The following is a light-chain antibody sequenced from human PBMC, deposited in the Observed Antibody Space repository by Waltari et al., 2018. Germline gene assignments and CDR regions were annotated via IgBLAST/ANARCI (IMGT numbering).Light chain of an antibody. V-gene: IGLV1-47*01. CDR1: YSNAGNHD. Sequence: QSILPQPPSASGTPGQRVTISCSGTYSNAGNHDVNWSQQLPGTVPKILIYRNDQRPSGVPDRFSGSKSGTSASLAISGLRSEDDAHYFCASWDDSPSGRWVFGGGTKVTVL. CDR3: ASWDDSPSGRWV. CDR2: RND. J-gene: IGLJ3*02.